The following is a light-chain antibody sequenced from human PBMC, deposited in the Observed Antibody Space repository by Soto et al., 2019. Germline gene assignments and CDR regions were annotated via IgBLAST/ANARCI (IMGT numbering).Light chain of an antibody. CDR2: GNS. CDR1: SSNIGAGYD. CDR3: QSYDSSLSGSV. Sequence: QPVLTQPPSVSGAPGQRVTISCTGSSSNIGAGYDVHWYQQLPGTAPKLLIYGNSNRPSGVPDRFSGSKSGTSASLAITGLQAEHEADYYCQSYDSSLSGSVFGGGTKLTVL. J-gene: IGLJ2*01. V-gene: IGLV1-40*01.